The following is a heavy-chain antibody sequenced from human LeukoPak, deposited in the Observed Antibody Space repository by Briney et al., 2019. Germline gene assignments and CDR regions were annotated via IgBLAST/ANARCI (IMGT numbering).Heavy chain of an antibody. CDR3: ARKAQYNGHYPLDY. D-gene: IGHD1-7*01. Sequence: GGSLRLSCAASGVTFTSYSMSWVRQAPGKGLEWVSGTSDRGDYTYYADSVKGRFIISRDSSKNTLFLQMNSLRAEDTALYFCARKAQYNGHYPLDYWGQGTLVTVSS. CDR2: TSDRGDYT. V-gene: IGHV3-23*01. CDR1: GVTFTSYS. J-gene: IGHJ4*02.